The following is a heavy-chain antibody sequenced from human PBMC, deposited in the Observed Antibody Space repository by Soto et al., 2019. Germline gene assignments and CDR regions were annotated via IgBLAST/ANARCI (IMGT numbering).Heavy chain of an antibody. V-gene: IGHV4-59*08. J-gene: IGHJ4*02. CDR3: ARHRYSYGVYYFDY. CDR1: GGSISSYY. D-gene: IGHD5-18*01. Sequence: PSETLSLTCIVSGGSISSYYWSWIRQPPGKGLEWIGYIYYSGSTNYNPSLTSRVTISVDTSKNQFSLKLSSVTAADTAVYYCARHRYSYGVYYFDYWGQGTLVTVS. CDR2: IYYSGST.